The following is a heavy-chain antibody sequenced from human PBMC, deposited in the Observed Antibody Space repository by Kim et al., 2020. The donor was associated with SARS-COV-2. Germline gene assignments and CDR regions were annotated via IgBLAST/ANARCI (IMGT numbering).Heavy chain of an antibody. V-gene: IGHV3-23*01. CDR3: AKWSGRSSGWYGISHTDLDMDY. J-gene: IGHJ4*02. Sequence: GGSLRLSCAASGFTFSSYAMSWVRQAPGKGLEWVSAISGSGGSTYYADSVKGRFTISRDNSKNTLYLQMNSLRAEDTAVYYCAKWSGRSSGWYGISHTDLDMDYWGQGTLVTVSS. CDR2: ISGSGGST. CDR1: GFTFSSYA. D-gene: IGHD6-19*01.